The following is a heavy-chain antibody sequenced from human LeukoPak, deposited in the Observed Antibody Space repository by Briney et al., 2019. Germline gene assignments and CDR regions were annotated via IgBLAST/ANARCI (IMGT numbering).Heavy chain of an antibody. D-gene: IGHD3-22*01. CDR3: ASLRTYYYDSSGYYFDY. CDR2: IYYSGST. CDR1: GGSISSSSYY. J-gene: IGHJ4*02. Sequence: SETLSLTCTVSGGSISSSSYYWGWIRQPPGKGLEWIGSIYYSGSTYYNPSLKSRVTISVDTSKNQFSLKLSSVTAADTAVYYCASLRTYYYDSSGYYFDYWGQGTLVTVSS. V-gene: IGHV4-39*01.